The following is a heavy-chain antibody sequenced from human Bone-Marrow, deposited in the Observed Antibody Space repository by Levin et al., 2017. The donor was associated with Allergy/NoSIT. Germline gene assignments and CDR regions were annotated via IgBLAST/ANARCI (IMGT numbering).Heavy chain of an antibody. J-gene: IGHJ2*01. V-gene: IGHV1-24*01. CDR2: FDPEDGET. D-gene: IGHD1-26*01. CDR1: GYTLTELS. CDR3: ATRTGKNIVGATTFFDWYFDL. Sequence: RASVKVSCKVSGYTLTELSMHWVRQAPGKGLEWMGGFDPEDGETIYAQKFQGRVTMTEDTSTDTAYMELSSLRSEDTAVYYCATRTGKNIVGATTFFDWYFDLWGRGTLVTVSS.